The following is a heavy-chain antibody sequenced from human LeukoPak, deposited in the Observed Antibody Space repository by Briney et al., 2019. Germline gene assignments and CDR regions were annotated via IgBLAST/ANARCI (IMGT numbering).Heavy chain of an antibody. J-gene: IGHJ4*02. CDR2: ICSSGSTI. Sequence: GGSLRLSCAASGFTFSSYEMNWVRQAAGKGLEWVSYICSSGSTIYYADSVKGRFTISRDNAKNSLYLQMKSLRAEDTAVYYCARDPGGGGYGVYYFDYWGQGTLVTVSS. CDR3: ARDPGGGGYGVYYFDY. V-gene: IGHV3-48*03. CDR1: GFTFSSYE. D-gene: IGHD5-12*01.